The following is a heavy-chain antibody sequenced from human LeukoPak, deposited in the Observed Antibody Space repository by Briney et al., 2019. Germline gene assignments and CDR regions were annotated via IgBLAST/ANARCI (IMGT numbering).Heavy chain of an antibody. CDR3: ARDLCSGGSCYSLDP. CDR2: IYYSGST. Sequence: SETLSLTCTVSGGSISSYYWSWIRQPAGKGLEWIGYIYYSGSTNYNPSLKSRVTISVDTSMNQFSLKLSSVTAADTAVYYCARDLCSGGSCYSLDPWGQGTLVTVSS. V-gene: IGHV4-59*01. CDR1: GGSISSYY. D-gene: IGHD2-15*01. J-gene: IGHJ5*02.